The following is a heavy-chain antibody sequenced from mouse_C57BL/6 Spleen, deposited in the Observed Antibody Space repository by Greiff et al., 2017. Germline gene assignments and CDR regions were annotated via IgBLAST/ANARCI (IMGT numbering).Heavy chain of an antibody. Sequence: VQLQPSGPELVKPGASVKISCKASGYTFTDYYMNWVKQSHGKSLEWIGDINPNNGGTSYNQKFKGKATLTVDKSSSTAYMELRSLTSEDSAVYYCASLYDYGSMDYWGQGTSVTVSS. V-gene: IGHV1-26*01. CDR2: INPNNGGT. D-gene: IGHD2-4*01. CDR3: ASLYDYGSMDY. CDR1: GYTFTDYY. J-gene: IGHJ4*01.